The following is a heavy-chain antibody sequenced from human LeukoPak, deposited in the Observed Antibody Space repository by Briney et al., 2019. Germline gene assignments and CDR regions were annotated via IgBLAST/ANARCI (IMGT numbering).Heavy chain of an antibody. CDR2: IYSGGTT. J-gene: IGHJ4*02. CDR3: TKLKGWYGDGYFDY. Sequence: GGSLRLSCAASGFSVSSKYMSWVRQPAGKGLEWVSVIYSGGTTFYADSVKGRFTISRDNSKNTLYLQMNSLRPDDTAVYYCTKLKGWYGDGYFDYWDPGILVTVSS. V-gene: IGHV3-53*01. D-gene: IGHD6-19*01. CDR1: GFSVSSKY.